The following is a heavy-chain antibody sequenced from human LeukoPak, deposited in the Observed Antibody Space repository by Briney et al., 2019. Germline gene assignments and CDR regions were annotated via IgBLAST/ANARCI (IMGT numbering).Heavy chain of an antibody. CDR2: ISGSAGST. CDR1: GFTFSSYA. Sequence: PGGSLRLSCAASGFTFSSYAMSWVRQAPGKGLEWVSAISGSAGSTYYADSVKGRFTISRDNSKNTLYLQMNSLRAEDTAVYYCAKGSSLDWYFDLWGRGTLVTVSS. V-gene: IGHV3-23*01. J-gene: IGHJ2*01. CDR3: AKGSSLDWYFDL.